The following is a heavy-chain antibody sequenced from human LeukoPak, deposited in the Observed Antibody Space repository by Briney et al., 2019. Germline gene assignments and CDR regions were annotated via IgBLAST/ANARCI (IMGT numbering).Heavy chain of an antibody. CDR3: ARVDGSCSGSSCPSGNWFDP. Sequence: SDTLSLTCTVSAGSISSGNKYWSLIRQPAGKGLQWIGRFHTSGSTNYNPSLKSRVTISVDTSKNQFSLKLSSVTAADTAVYFCARVDGSCSGSSCPSGNWFDPWGQGALVTVSS. CDR2: FHTSGST. CDR1: AGSISSGNKY. D-gene: IGHD2-15*01. J-gene: IGHJ5*02. V-gene: IGHV4-61*02.